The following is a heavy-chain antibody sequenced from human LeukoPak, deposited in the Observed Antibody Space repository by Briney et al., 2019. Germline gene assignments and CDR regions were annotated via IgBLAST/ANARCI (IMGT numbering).Heavy chain of an antibody. J-gene: IGHJ4*02. CDR2: INSDGSST. D-gene: IGHD5-24*01. CDR1: GFTFSTYG. CDR3: ARLSMAEKRNY. V-gene: IGHV3-74*01. Sequence: GGSLRLSCAASGFTFSTYGMHWVRQAPGKGLVWVSRINSDGSSTNYADSVKGRFTISRDNAKNTLYLQMNSLRAEDTAVYYCARLSMAEKRNYWGQGTLVTVSS.